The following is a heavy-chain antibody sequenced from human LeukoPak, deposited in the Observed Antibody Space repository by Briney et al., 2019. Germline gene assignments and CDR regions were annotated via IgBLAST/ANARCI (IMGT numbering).Heavy chain of an antibody. J-gene: IGHJ4*02. CDR3: ARDPGRRGYD. Sequence: GGSLRLSCAASGFTFSSYAMSWVRQAPGKGLEWVSSISSSSSYIYYADSVKGRFTISRDNAKNSLYLQMNSLRAEDTAVYYCARDPGRRGYDWGQGTLVTVSS. D-gene: IGHD1-1*01. CDR2: ISSSSSYI. CDR1: GFTFSSYA. V-gene: IGHV3-21*01.